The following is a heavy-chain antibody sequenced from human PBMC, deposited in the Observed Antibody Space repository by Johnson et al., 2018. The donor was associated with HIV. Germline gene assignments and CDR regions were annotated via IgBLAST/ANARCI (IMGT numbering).Heavy chain of an antibody. CDR2: ISGSGGST. Sequence: VQLVESGGGLVKPGGSLRLSCAASGFTFSSYAMSWVRQAPGKGLEWVSAISGSGGSTYYADSVKGRFPISRDNSKNTLYLQMNSLKTEDTAVYYCTTDWHMTVIVHAFDIWGQGTMVTVSS. D-gene: IGHD3-22*01. CDR1: GFTFSSYA. CDR3: TTDWHMTVIVHAFDI. J-gene: IGHJ3*02. V-gene: IGHV3-23*04.